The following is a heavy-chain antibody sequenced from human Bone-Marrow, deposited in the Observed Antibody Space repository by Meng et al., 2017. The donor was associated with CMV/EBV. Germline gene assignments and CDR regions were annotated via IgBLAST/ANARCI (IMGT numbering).Heavy chain of an antibody. CDR2: ISAYNGNT. J-gene: IGHJ6*02. Sequence: ASVKVSCKASGYTFTSYGISWVRQAPGQGLEWMGWISAYNGNTNYAQKLQGRVTMTTDTSTSTAYMELRSLRSDDTAVYYCAREKEGITIFGVVIATYGMDVWGQGTTVTVS. D-gene: IGHD3-3*01. CDR3: AREKEGITIFGVVIATYGMDV. V-gene: IGHV1-18*01. CDR1: GYTFTSYG.